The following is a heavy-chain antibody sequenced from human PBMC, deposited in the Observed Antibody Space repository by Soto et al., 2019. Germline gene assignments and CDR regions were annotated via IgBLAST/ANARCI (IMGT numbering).Heavy chain of an antibody. J-gene: IGHJ4*02. D-gene: IGHD5-18*01. V-gene: IGHV3-48*02. CDR2: ISSSSSTI. CDR3: AMPRGYSYGPFGY. CDR1: GFTFRSYS. Sequence: GGSLRLSCAAPGFTFRSYSMNWVRQAPGKGLDWVSYISSSSSTIHYADSVKGRFTLSRDNAKNTLYLQMNSLRDEDTAVYYCAMPRGYSYGPFGYLGQGALVTVSS.